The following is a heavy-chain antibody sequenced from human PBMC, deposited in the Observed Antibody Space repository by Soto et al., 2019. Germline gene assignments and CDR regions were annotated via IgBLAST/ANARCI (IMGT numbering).Heavy chain of an antibody. CDR2: ISAYNGNT. D-gene: IGHD2-2*02. V-gene: IGHV1-18*01. Sequence: GASVKVSCKASGYTFTSYGISWVRQAPGQGLEWMGWISAYNGNTNYAQKLQGRVTMTTDTSTSTAYMELRSLRSDDTAVYYCARVNIVVVPAAIWISSDDYYGMDVWGQGTTVTVSS. J-gene: IGHJ6*02. CDR1: GYTFTSYG. CDR3: ARVNIVVVPAAIWISSDDYYGMDV.